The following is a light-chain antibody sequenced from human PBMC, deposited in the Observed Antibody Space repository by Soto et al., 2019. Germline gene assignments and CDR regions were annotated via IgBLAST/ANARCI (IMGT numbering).Light chain of an antibody. CDR1: QSVNRF. CDR3: HHYVGSPWT. J-gene: IGKJ1*01. CDR2: GAS. Sequence: DIELTQSPGTLSLSPGETATLSCRASQSVNRFLAWFQQKPGQAPRLLIYGASNRDTGIPDRFSGSGSETDFTLTITSLEPEDFALYFCHHYVGSPWTFGQGTKVESK. V-gene: IGKV3-20*01.